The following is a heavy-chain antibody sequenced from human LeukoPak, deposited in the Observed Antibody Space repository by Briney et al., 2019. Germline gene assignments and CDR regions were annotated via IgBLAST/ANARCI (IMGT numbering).Heavy chain of an antibody. Sequence: GGSLRLSCAAAGFTFSSYAMSWVRQAPGKGLEWVAAISGSGGSTSYADSVKGRFTISRDNSKNTLSLQMNSLRAEDTAVYYCAKDLLSWGNWGQGTLVTVSS. V-gene: IGHV3-23*01. CDR1: GFTFSSYA. D-gene: IGHD7-27*01. CDR2: ISGSGGST. CDR3: AKDLLSWGN. J-gene: IGHJ4*02.